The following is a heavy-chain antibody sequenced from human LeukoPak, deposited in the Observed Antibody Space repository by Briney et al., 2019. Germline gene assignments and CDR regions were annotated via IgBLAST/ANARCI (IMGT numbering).Heavy chain of an antibody. D-gene: IGHD4-17*01. J-gene: IGHJ4*02. CDR3: ARGEVGLTTVTVIDY. V-gene: IGHV3-48*03. CDR1: GFTFSSYE. CDR2: MTSGGSTI. Sequence: GGSLRLSCAASGFTFSSYEMNWVRQAPGKGLEWVAYMTSGGSTIYYADSVKGRFTISRDNAKNSLYLQMNSLRDEDTAVYYCARGEVGLTTVTVIDYWGQGTLVTVSS.